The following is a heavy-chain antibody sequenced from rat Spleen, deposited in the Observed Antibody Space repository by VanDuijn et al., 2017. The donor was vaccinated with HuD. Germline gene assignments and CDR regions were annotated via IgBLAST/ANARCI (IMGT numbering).Heavy chain of an antibody. CDR1: GFTFSNYG. Sequence: EVQLVESGGGLVQPGRSLKLSCAASGFTFSNYGMAWVRQTPAKGLEWVASISTGGSDTYYRASVKGRFIISRDNAKNTLYLQMDSLRSEDTATYYCARHRSYYSSYVYAFDYWGQGVMVTVSS. J-gene: IGHJ2*01. CDR3: ARHRSYYSSYVYAFDY. V-gene: IGHV5S13*01. CDR2: ISTGGSDT. D-gene: IGHD1-2*01.